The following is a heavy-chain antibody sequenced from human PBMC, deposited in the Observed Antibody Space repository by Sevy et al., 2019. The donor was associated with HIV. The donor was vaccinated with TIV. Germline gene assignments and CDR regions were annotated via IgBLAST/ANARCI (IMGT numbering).Heavy chain of an antibody. V-gene: IGHV3-7*01. CDR1: GFTFSSYW. J-gene: IGHJ3*02. CDR3: ARTSGAGAFDI. Sequence: GGSLRLSCAASGFTFSSYWMSWVRQAPGKGLEGVANIKQDGSEKYYVDSVKGRFTISRDNAKNSLYLQMNSLRAEDTAVYYCARTSGAGAFDIWGQGTMVTVSS. CDR2: IKQDGSEK. D-gene: IGHD7-27*01.